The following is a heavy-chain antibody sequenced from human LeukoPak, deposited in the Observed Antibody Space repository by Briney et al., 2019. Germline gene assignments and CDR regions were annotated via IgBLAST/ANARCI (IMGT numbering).Heavy chain of an antibody. D-gene: IGHD2/OR15-2a*01. Sequence: ASVKVPCKASGYNYRDYYIHWVRHAPGQGLEWMGWINPHSGGTRYAPKFQGRVAMSSDMSINTAYMELRSLTSDDTATFYCARVNRFYERTYTAGYDMWGQGTRVIVSS. J-gene: IGHJ3*02. CDR3: ARVNRFYERTYTAGYDM. CDR1: GYNYRDYY. CDR2: INPHSGGT. V-gene: IGHV1-2*02.